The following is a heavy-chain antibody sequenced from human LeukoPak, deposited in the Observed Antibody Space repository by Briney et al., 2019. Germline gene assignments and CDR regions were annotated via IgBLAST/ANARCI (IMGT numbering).Heavy chain of an antibody. J-gene: IGHJ4*02. CDR1: GYTFTSFG. CDR2: ISANNTNT. Sequence: GASVKVSCKASGYTFTSFGISWVRQAPGQGLEWRGWISANNTNTDYAPKFQGRGTMTTDTYTNTAYMELRSLRSDDTAVFYCARAQYCSRGNCYDLDYWGQGTLVTVSS. V-gene: IGHV1-18*01. CDR3: ARAQYCSRGNCYDLDY. D-gene: IGHD2-15*01.